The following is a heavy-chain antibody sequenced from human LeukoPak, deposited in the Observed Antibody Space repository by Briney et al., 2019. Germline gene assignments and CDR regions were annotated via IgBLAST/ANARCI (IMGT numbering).Heavy chain of an antibody. D-gene: IGHD3-10*01. J-gene: IGHJ4*02. V-gene: IGHV3-53*01. CDR2: IYSGGST. CDR1: GFTVSGNY. Sequence: HPGGSLGLSCAASGFTVSGNYMTWVRQAPGKGLEWVSLIYSGGSTFYADSVKGRFTISRDNSKNTLYLQMNSLKAEDTAVYYCGSGEWPHNYWGRGTLVTVSS. CDR3: GSGEWPHNY.